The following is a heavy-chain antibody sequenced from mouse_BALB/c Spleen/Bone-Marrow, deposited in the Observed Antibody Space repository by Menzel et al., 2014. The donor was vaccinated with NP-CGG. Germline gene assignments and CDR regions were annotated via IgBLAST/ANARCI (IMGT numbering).Heavy chain of an antibody. V-gene: IGHV7-3*02. J-gene: IGHJ4*01. CDR3: ARFPMDY. CDR2: IRNKAYGYTT. CDR1: GFTFTDYY. Sequence: EVMLVESGGGLVQPGGPLRLSCTPSGFTFTDYYMSWVRQPPGKALEWLAFIRNKAYGYTTEYSASVRGRFTISRDNSQSILYLQMNALRAEDSATYYCARFPMDYWGQGTSVTVSS.